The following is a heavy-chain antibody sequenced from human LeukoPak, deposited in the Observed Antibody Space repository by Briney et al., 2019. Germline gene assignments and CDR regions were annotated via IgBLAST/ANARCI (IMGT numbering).Heavy chain of an antibody. CDR3: ARDSSDYSGNPLDC. V-gene: IGHV3-21*04. J-gene: IGHJ4*02. CDR2: SSSGGTYT. Sequence: PGGSLRLSCAASGFSFSSFYMNWVRQAPGKGLEWVSSSSSGGTYTYYADSVKGRFTVSRDYAKSSLYLQMNSLRAEDTAVYYCARDSSDYSGNPLDCWGQGTLVTVSS. D-gene: IGHD4-23*01. CDR1: GFSFSSFY.